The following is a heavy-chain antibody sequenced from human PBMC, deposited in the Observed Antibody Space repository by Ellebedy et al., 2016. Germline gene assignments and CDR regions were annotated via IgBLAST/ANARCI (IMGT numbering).Heavy chain of an antibody. CDR3: AKGRVYYDFWSGSPNWFDP. D-gene: IGHD3-3*01. V-gene: IGHV4-34*01. J-gene: IGHJ5*02. CDR2: VNHRGST. Sequence: SETLSLTCALYGGSFSGYYWSRIRQPPGKRLEWIGEVNHRGSTNYNPSLKSRVTISVHTSSDQFSLKLNSVTAADTAVYYCAKGRVYYDFWSGSPNWFDPWGQGTLVTVSS. CDR1: GGSFSGYY.